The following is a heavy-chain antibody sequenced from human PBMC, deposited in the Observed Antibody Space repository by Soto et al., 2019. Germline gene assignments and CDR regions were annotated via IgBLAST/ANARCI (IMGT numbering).Heavy chain of an antibody. CDR3: ARAAGYHYDSSGYQYWYFDL. CDR2: IIPMFGTP. Sequence: QVQLVQSGAEVRKPGSSVKVSCKVSGGTFSSYAISWVRQAPGQGLEWMGGIIPMFGTPNYAQKFQGRVTSTAKKSTNAAYRELNSQTCEDTAVYYCARAAGYHYDSSGYQYWYFDLWGRGTLVTVSS. D-gene: IGHD3-22*01. CDR1: GGTFSSYA. J-gene: IGHJ2*01. V-gene: IGHV1-69*06.